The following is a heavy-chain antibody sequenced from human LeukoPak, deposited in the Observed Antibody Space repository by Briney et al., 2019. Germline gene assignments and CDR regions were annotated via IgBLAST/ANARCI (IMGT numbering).Heavy chain of an antibody. D-gene: IGHD6-6*01. CDR1: GYTFTGYY. J-gene: IGHJ4*02. CDR2: IDPNSGGT. CDR3: ARAPAYSSSAILDFFHY. Sequence: PGESLKISSKGSGYTFTGYYIHWVRQAPGQGLEWMGWIDPNSGGTNYAQKFQDRVTMTGDPSISTAYMEVRGLRSDDTAVFYCARAPAYSSSAILDFFHYWGQGTLVTVSP. V-gene: IGHV1-2*02.